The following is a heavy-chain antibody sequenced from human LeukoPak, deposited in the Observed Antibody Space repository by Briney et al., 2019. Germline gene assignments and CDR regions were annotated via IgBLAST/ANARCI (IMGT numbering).Heavy chain of an antibody. CDR2: MSSTGNTI. Sequence: GGSLRLSCAASGFTLSDYYMTWIRQAPGKGLEWVSYMSSTGNTIYYADSVKGRFTVSRDNAKNSLFLQMDSLRAEDTAVYYCARSSGYFTYFGLWGRGSLVTVSS. V-gene: IGHV3-11*04. CDR3: ARSSGYFTYFGL. J-gene: IGHJ2*01. D-gene: IGHD5-12*01. CDR1: GFTLSDYY.